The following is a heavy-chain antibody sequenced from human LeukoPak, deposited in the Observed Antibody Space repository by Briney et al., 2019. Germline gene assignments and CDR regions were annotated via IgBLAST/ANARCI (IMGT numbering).Heavy chain of an antibody. J-gene: IGHJ5*02. CDR1: GGSFSGYY. CDR2: INHSGST. CDR3: AKERTDFDWFRKNGNWFDP. V-gene: IGHV4-34*01. Sequence: SETLSLTCAVYGGSFSGYYWSWIRQPPGEGLEWIGEINHSGSTNYNPSLKSRVTISVDTSKNQFSLKLSSVTAADTAVYYCAKERTDFDWFRKNGNWFDPWGQGTLVTVSS. D-gene: IGHD3-9*01.